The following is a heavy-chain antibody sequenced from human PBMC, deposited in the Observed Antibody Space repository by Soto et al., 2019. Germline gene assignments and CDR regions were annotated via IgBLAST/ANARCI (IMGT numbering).Heavy chain of an antibody. V-gene: IGHV1-3*05. Sequence: QVQLVQSGAEEKKPGASVKVSCKASGYTFTSYDMHWVRQAPGQRLEWMGWINAGNGNTKYSQKFQGRVTITRDTSASTAYMELSSRRSEDTAVYYCARDLGYCSGGSCYKDWFDPWGQGPLVTVSP. D-gene: IGHD2-15*01. CDR3: ARDLGYCSGGSCYKDWFDP. CDR2: INAGNGNT. CDR1: GYTFTSYD. J-gene: IGHJ5*02.